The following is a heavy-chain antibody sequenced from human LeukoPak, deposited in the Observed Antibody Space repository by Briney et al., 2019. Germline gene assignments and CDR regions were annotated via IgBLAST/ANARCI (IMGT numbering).Heavy chain of an antibody. CDR2: IYTSGST. D-gene: IGHD6-19*01. J-gene: IGHJ4*02. CDR3: ARLVGDSSGHDY. CDR1: GGSISSSSYY. Sequence: SETLSLTCTVSGGSISSSSYYWSWIRQPAGKGLEWIGHIYTSGSTNYSPSLKSRVTMSVDTSKNQFSLKLSSVTAADTAVYYCARLVGDSSGHDYWGQGTLVTVSS. V-gene: IGHV4-61*09.